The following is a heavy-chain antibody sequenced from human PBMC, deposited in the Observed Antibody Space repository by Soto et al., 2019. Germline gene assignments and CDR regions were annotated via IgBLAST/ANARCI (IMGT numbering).Heavy chain of an antibody. CDR1: SYS. CDR2: ISSSSSTI. D-gene: IGHD5-12*01. V-gene: IGHV3-48*01. J-gene: IGHJ6*02. CDR3: ARADSGYAPGYYYYGMDV. Sequence: SYSMNWVRQAPGKGLEWVSYISSSSSTIYYADSVKGRFTISRDNAKNSLYLQMNSLRAEDTAVYYCARADSGYAPGYYYYGMDVWGQGTTVTVSS.